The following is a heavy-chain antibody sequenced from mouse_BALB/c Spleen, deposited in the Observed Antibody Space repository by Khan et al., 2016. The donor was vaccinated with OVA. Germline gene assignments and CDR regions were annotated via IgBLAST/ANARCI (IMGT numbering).Heavy chain of an antibody. CDR2: IYPGDGDT. V-gene: IGHV1-87*01. Sequence: VQLQQSGAELARPGASVKLSCKASGYTFTTYWMQWVKQRPGQGLEWIGTIYPGDGDTRYTQNFKDKATLTADKSSSTAYMQLSSLASEDSAVYYCASNRYDYFDYWGQGTTLTVSS. J-gene: IGHJ2*01. D-gene: IGHD2-14*01. CDR1: GYTFTTYW. CDR3: ASNRYDYFDY.